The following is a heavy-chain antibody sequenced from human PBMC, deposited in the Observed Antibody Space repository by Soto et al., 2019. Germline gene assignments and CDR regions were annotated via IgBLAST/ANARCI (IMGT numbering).Heavy chain of an antibody. CDR2: MNPRSGNT. D-gene: IGHD6-13*01. CDR1: GYTFTSWD. J-gene: IGHJ4*01. Sequence: ASVKVSCKASGYTFTSWDVYWVRQAAGQGLEWMGYMNPRSGNTGYEQKFQGRVTMTRDTSISTAYMELSSLTSDDTAVYYCTASSWTGAGLDFWGQGTPFTVSS. V-gene: IGHV1-8*01. CDR3: TASSWTGAGLDF.